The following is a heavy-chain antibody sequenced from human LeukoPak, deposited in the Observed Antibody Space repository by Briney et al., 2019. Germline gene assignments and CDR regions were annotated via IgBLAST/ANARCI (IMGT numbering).Heavy chain of an antibody. Sequence: GASVKVSCKASGGTFSSYAISWVRQAPGQGLEWMGGIIPIFGTANYAQKFQGRVTITTDESTSTAYMELSSLRSEDTAVYYCARGTVGWNGNWFDPWGQGTLVTVSS. CDR3: ARGTVGWNGNWFDP. V-gene: IGHV1-69*05. CDR1: GGTFSSYA. CDR2: IIPIFGTA. J-gene: IGHJ5*02. D-gene: IGHD1-1*01.